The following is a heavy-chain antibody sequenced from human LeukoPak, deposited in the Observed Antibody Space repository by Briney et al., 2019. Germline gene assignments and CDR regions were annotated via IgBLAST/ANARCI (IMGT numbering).Heavy chain of an antibody. D-gene: IGHD2-2*02. CDR1: GGSISSGGYY. V-gene: IGHV4-31*03. CDR2: IYYSGST. Sequence: SETLSLTCTVSGGSISSGGYYWSWIRQHPGKGLEWIGYIYYSGSTYYNPSLKSRVTISVDTSKNQFSLKLSSVTAADTAVYYCARSSSVSYCSSTSCYRGPNWFDPWGQGTLVTVSS. CDR3: ARSSSVSYCSSTSCYRGPNWFDP. J-gene: IGHJ5*02.